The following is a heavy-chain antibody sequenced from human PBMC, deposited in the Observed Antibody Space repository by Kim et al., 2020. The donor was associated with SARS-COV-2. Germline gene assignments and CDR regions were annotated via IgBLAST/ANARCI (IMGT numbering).Heavy chain of an antibody. CDR3: ARGKIAAAGTGNSILDY. Sequence: SETLSLTCAVYGDYFSNYYWSWIRQPPGKGLEWIGEVNHRACTNNNPSLKSRVTISIDTSKNQSSLKLSSVTAADTAVYYCARGKIAAAGTGNSILDYWAQGICVNGSS. CDR2: VNHRACT. J-gene: IGHJ4*02. D-gene: IGHD6-13*01. CDR1: GDYFSNYY. V-gene: IGHV4-34*01.